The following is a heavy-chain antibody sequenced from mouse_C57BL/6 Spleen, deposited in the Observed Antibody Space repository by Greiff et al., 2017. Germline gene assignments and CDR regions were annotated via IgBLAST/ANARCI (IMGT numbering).Heavy chain of an antibody. CDR2: IYPGSGNT. J-gene: IGHJ2*01. CDR1: GYSFTSYY. Sequence: VQLQQSGPELVKPGASVKISCKASGYSFTSYYIHWVKQRPGQGLEWIGWIYPGSGNTKYNEKFKGKATLTADTSSSTAYMQLSSLTSEDSAVYYCARWSLYYFDYWGQGTTLTVSS. CDR3: ARWSLYYFDY. V-gene: IGHV1-66*01.